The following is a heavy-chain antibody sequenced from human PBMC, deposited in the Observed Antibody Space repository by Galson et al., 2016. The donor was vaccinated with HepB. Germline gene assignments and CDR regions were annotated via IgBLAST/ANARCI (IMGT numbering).Heavy chain of an antibody. CDR3: ARAPLVLWFGNPINNWYFDL. CDR2: VHYSGNT. D-gene: IGHD3-10*01. Sequence: ETLSLTCTASGGSINNYYWTWIRQPPGKGLEWIGYVHYSGNTNYNPSLKSRVTISQDTSKNRFSLKLTSVTAADTAVYYCARAPLVLWFGNPINNWYFDLWGRGTLVTVSS. CDR1: GGSINNYY. V-gene: IGHV4-59*01. J-gene: IGHJ2*01.